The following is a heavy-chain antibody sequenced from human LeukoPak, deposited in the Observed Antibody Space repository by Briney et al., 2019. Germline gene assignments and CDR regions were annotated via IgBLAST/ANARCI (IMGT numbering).Heavy chain of an antibody. V-gene: IGHV3-66*02. D-gene: IGHD6-19*01. CDR2: IYSGGST. CDR3: ARDPYSSGWYRWFDP. Sequence: GGSLRLSCAASGFTTTNNYISWVRQAPGKGLEWVSVIYSGGSTYYGDSVKGRFTMSRDDSKNTLCLQMNSLRVEDTAVYYCARDPYSSGWYRWFDPWGQGTLVTVSS. J-gene: IGHJ5*02. CDR1: GFTTTNNY.